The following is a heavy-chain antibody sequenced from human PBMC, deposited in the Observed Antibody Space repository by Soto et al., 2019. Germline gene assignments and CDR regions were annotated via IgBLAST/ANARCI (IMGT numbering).Heavy chain of an antibody. J-gene: IGHJ6*02. CDR1: GDSSSSSNYF. V-gene: IGHV4-39*01. Sequence: SETLSLTCTVSGDSSSSSNYFWGWIRQPPGKGLEWIGSIYYSGSTYYNPSLKSRVSISVDTSKNQFSLRMSSMTAADTAVYYCARHHGDSATLYYYYGMDVWGQGTTVTVSS. D-gene: IGHD1-26*01. CDR2: IYYSGST. CDR3: ARHHGDSATLYYYYGMDV.